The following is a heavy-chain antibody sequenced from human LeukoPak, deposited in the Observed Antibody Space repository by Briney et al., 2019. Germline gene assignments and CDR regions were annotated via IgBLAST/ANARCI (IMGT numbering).Heavy chain of an antibody. CDR1: GGTMTRYF. J-gene: IGHJ4*02. V-gene: IGHV4-59*01. CDR3: ARRALWGSGDY. CDR2: IFSSGST. Sequence: SETLSLTCTVSGGTMTRYFWSWIRQPPGKELEWIGYIFSSGSTKYNPSLNSRVTISIDTSENQFSLKLKSLTAADTAVYYCARRALWGSGDYWGQGTLVTVSS. D-gene: IGHD7-27*01.